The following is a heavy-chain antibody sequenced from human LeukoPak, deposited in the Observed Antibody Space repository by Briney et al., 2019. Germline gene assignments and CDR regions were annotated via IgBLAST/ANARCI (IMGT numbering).Heavy chain of an antibody. CDR3: ARWTGDSTVTGFGY. J-gene: IGHJ4*02. CDR2: MNPNSGNT. Sequence: WASVKVSCKASGYTFTSYDINWVRQATGQGLEWMGWMNPNSGNTGYAQKFQGRVTMTRNTSISTAYMELSSLRSEGTAVYYCARWTGDSTVTGFGYWGQGTLVTVSS. CDR1: GYTFTSYD. V-gene: IGHV1-8*01. D-gene: IGHD4-17*01.